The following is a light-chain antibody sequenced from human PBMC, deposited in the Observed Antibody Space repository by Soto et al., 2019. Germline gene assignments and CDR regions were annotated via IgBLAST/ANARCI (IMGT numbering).Light chain of an antibody. Sequence: QAVVTQPPSASGSPGQSVAISCTGTSSDVGGYSYVSWYQQHPGKAPKLIIYEVSKRPSGVPDRFSGSKSGNTASLTVSGLQAEDEADYYCSSYARNRDILFGGGTKLTVL. CDR3: SSYARNRDIL. CDR2: EVS. CDR1: SSDVGGYSY. J-gene: IGLJ3*02. V-gene: IGLV2-8*01.